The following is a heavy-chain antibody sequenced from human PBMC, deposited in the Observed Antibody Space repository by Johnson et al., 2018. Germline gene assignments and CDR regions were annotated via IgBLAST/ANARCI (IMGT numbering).Heavy chain of an antibody. CDR3: ARDTKMTTETTIGDYYYYYMDG. CDR2: ISYDGSNK. CDR1: GFTFSSYA. J-gene: IGHJ6*03. D-gene: IGHD4-11*01. V-gene: IGHV3-30*04. Sequence: QVQLVESGGGVVQPGRSLRLSCAASGFTFSSYAMHWVRQAPGKGLERVAVISYDGSNKYYADSVKGRFTISRDNSKNTLDLKMNSLRAEDTAVYYWARDTKMTTETTIGDYYYYYMDGWGKGTTVTVSS.